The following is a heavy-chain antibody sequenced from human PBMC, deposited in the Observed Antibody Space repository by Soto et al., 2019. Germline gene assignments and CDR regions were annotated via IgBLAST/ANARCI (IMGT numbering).Heavy chain of an antibody. Sequence: GSLRLSCAASGFTFSSYSMSWVRQAPGKGLEWVSGFRTGADDGTTYYADSVKGRFTIARDISKNTLFLQMNSLRAEDTAIYYCAKRVNSGPGSQYFDYWGQGTLVTVSS. CDR1: GFTFSSYS. J-gene: IGHJ4*02. CDR2: FRTGADDGTT. CDR3: AKRVNSGPGSQYFDY. V-gene: IGHV3-23*01. D-gene: IGHD3-10*01.